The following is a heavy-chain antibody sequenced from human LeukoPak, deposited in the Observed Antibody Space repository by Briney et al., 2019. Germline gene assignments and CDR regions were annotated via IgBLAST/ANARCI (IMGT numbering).Heavy chain of an antibody. J-gene: IGHJ4*02. CDR3: ARPVVVVPAAMEFDY. D-gene: IGHD2-2*01. CDR2: IYPGDSDT. V-gene: IGHV5-51*01. Sequence: GASLKISCKGSGSSFTTYWIGWVRQMPGKGLEWMGIIYPGDSDTKYSPSFQGQVTISADKSIGTAYLQWTSLKASDTAMYYCARPVVVVPAAMEFDYWGQGTLVTVSS. CDR1: GSSFTTYW.